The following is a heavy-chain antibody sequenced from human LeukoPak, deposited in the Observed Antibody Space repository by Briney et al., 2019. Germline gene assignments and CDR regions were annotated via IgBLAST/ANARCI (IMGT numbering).Heavy chain of an antibody. Sequence: SETLSLTCAVYGGSFSDYYWTWIRQTPGKGLEWIGDMSPGGSPNYNPSLKSRVTISVDTSKNQFSLKLRSVTAADTAVYYCARGRQDVNMIVVVMAGVSYYLDVWGPGTTVTVSS. CDR2: MSPGGSP. V-gene: IGHV4-34*01. J-gene: IGHJ6*03. D-gene: IGHD3-22*01. CDR1: GGSFSDYY. CDR3: ARGRQDVNMIVVVMAGVSYYLDV.